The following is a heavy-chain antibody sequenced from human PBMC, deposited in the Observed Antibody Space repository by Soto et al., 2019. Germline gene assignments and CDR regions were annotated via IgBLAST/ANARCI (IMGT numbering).Heavy chain of an antibody. D-gene: IGHD7-27*01. CDR1: GASMRGYY. J-gene: IGHJ4*02. CDR3: ARGGSFLGL. V-gene: IGHV4-59*01. Sequence: SETLSLTCTVSGASMRGYYWTWIRQTPGKGLEWVGYVYQSGTTNYNPSLKSRVTMSTDTSKNQIYLSLSSVTAADTAVYYCARGGSFLGLWGQGTPVTVSS. CDR2: VYQSGTT.